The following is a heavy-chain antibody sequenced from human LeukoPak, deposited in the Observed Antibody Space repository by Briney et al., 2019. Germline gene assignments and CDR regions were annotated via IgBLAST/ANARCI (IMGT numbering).Heavy chain of an antibody. Sequence: GGSLRLSCAASGFTFSSYGMHWVRQAPGKGLEWVAVIWYDGSNKYYADSVKGRFTISRDNSKNTLYLQMNSLRAEDTAVYYRARGGRYYDSRPDYWGQGTLVTVSS. V-gene: IGHV3-33*01. CDR3: ARGGRYYDSRPDY. J-gene: IGHJ4*02. D-gene: IGHD3-22*01. CDR1: GFTFSSYG. CDR2: IWYDGSNK.